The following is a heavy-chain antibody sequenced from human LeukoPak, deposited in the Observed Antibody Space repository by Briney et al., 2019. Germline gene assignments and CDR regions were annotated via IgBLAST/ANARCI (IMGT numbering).Heavy chain of an antibody. CDR1: GGSISSYG. CDR2: IYYSGRT. D-gene: IGHD4-23*01. V-gene: IGHV4-59*01. J-gene: IGHJ4*02. CDR3: ARRDYGGFFEN. Sequence: PSETLSLTCTVSGGSISSYGWSWIRQPLGKGLEWIGNIYYSGRTSYNPSLQSRVTISVDTSKNQFSLRLSTVTAADTAVYYCARRDYGGFFENWGQGTLVTVSS.